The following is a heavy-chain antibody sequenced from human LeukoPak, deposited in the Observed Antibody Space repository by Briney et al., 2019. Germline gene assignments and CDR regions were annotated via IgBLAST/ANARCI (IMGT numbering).Heavy chain of an antibody. CDR1: GFTFSSHA. CDR2: ISGSGGST. J-gene: IGHJ4*02. V-gene: IGHV3-23*01. CDR3: AKGVGVWGSYRYTSYYFDY. D-gene: IGHD3-16*02. Sequence: GGSLRLSCAASGFTFSSHAMSWVRQAPGKGLEWVSAISGSGGSTYYADSVKGRFTISRDNSKNTLYLQMNSLRAEDTAVYYCAKGVGVWGSYRYTSYYFDYWGQGTLVTVSS.